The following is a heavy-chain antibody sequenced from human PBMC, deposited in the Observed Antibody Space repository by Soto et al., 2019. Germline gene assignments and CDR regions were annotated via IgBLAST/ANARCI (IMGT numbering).Heavy chain of an antibody. CDR2: IKQDGSEK. CDR1: GFTFSSYW. J-gene: IGHJ6*02. CDR3: ARWVISYVAGISAPYSGMDV. Sequence: GGSLRLSCAASGFTFSSYWMSWVRQAPGKGLEWVANIKQDGSEKYYVDSVKGRFTISRDNAKNSLYLQMNSLRAEDTAVYYCARWVISYVAGISAPYSGMDVWGQGTTVTVSS. V-gene: IGHV3-7*01. D-gene: IGHD6-19*01.